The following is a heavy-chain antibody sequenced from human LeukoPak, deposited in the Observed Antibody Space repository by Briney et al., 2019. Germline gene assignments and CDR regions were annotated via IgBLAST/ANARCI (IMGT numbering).Heavy chain of an antibody. CDR1: GFTFSSYG. V-gene: IGHV3-30*18. D-gene: IGHD6-19*01. J-gene: IGHJ4*02. CDR2: ISYDGGNK. CDR3: AKTEIKGAVAGVDY. Sequence: PGGSLRLSCAASGFTFSSYGMHWVRQAPGKGLEWVAVISYDGGNKYYADSVKGRFTISRDNSKNTLYLQMNSLRAEDTAVYYCAKTEIKGAVAGVDYWGQGTLVTVSS.